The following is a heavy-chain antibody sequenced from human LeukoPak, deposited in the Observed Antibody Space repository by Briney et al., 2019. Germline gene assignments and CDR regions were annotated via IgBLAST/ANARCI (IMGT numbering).Heavy chain of an antibody. J-gene: IGHJ4*02. CDR2: INHRGDT. CDR1: GASYSGYY. V-gene: IGHV4-34*01. Sequence: SETLSLTCAVHGASYSGYYCNWIRQSPGKGLEWIGEINHRGDTNYSPSLQSRVTMSVDTSKNQFSLRLASVTAADTAIYYCARDPGIRGTAVDCWSQGTLVTVSS. CDR3: ARDPGIRGTAVDC. D-gene: IGHD1-7*01.